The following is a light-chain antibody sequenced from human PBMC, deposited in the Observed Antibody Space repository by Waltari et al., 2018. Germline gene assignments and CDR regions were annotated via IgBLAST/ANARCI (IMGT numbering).Light chain of an antibody. CDR3: QQYKSLPYS. J-gene: IGKJ2*03. V-gene: IGKV1-39*01. CDR1: QDISSY. Sequence: DIQMTQSPSSLSASVGDRVTVTCWASQDISSYLNWYQQKPGKAPKLLIFSANRLDGGVPSRFSGSGSGPEFTLIISSLQPEDFASYYCQQYKSLPYSFGQGTKVEIK. CDR2: SAN.